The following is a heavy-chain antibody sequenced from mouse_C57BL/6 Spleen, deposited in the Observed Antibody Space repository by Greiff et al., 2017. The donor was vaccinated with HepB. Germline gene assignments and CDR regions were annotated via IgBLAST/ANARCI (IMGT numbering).Heavy chain of an antibody. Sequence: QVQLQQSGAELVRPGTSVKMSCKASGYTFTNYWIGWAKQRPGHGLEWIGDIYPGGGYTNYNEKFKGKATLTADKSSSTAYMQFSSLTSEDSAIYYCARGGSNYGFYAMDYWGQGTSVTVSS. CDR1: GYTFTNYW. D-gene: IGHD2-5*01. J-gene: IGHJ4*01. CDR2: IYPGGGYT. V-gene: IGHV1-63*01. CDR3: ARGGSNYGFYAMDY.